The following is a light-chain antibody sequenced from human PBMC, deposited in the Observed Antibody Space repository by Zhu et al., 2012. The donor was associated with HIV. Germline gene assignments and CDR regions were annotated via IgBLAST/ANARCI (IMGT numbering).Light chain of an antibody. CDR2: DTS. CDR1: ESVKSD. CDR3: QQYGDWPPLT. Sequence: IVMTQSPATLSLSPGERATLSCRASESVKSDLAWYQQKPGQVPRLLIYDTSTRATGIPARFSGSGSGTEFTLTISSLQSEDFAVYYCQQYGDWPPLTFGGGPRWRSN. J-gene: IGKJ4*01. V-gene: IGKV3-15*01.